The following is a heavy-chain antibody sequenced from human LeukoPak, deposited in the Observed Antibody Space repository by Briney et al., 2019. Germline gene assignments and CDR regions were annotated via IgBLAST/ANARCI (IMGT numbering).Heavy chain of an antibody. V-gene: IGHV3-21*01. CDR1: GFTFSSYS. Sequence: GGSLRLSCAASGFTFSSYSMNWVRQAPGKGLEWVASISSSSSYIYYADSVKGRFTISRDNAKNSLYLQMNSLRAEDTAVYYCARDYGDYSYYFDYWGQGTLVTVSS. J-gene: IGHJ4*02. D-gene: IGHD4-17*01. CDR3: ARDYGDYSYYFDY. CDR2: ISSSSSYI.